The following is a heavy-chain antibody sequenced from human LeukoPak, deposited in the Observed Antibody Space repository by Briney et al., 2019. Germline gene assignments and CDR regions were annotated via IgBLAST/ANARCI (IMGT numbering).Heavy chain of an antibody. V-gene: IGHV1-8*03. CDR3: AREPYMVRGFDY. CDR2: MNPNSGNT. D-gene: IGHD3-10*01. Sequence: ASVKVSCKASGYTFTSYDINWVRQATGQGLEWMGWMNPNSGNTGYAQKFQGRVTITRNTSISTAYMELSSLRSEDTAAYYCAREPYMVRGFDYWGQGTLVTVSS. CDR1: GYTFTSYD. J-gene: IGHJ4*02.